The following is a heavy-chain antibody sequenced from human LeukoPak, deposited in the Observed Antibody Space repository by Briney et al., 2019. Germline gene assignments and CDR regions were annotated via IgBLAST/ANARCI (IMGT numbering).Heavy chain of an antibody. CDR3: ARGTAAAGTRAFDY. J-gene: IGHJ4*02. CDR1: GFTFSSYA. V-gene: IGHV3-30*01. CDR2: ISYDGSNK. D-gene: IGHD6-13*01. Sequence: PGGSLRLSCAASGFTFSSYAVHWVRQAPGKGLEWVAVISYDGSNKYYADSVKGRFTISRDNSKNTLYLQMNSLRAEDTAVYYCARGTAAAGTRAFDYWGQGTLVTVSS.